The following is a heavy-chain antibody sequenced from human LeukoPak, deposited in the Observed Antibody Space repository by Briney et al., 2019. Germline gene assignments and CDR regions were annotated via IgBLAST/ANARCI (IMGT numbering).Heavy chain of an antibody. CDR1: GGSINSDDYY. J-gene: IGHJ5*02. V-gene: IGHV4-30-4*01. CDR3: ARDRWFGEYNWFDP. Sequence: SQTLSLTCTVGGGSINSDDYYWSWIRQSPGEGLEWIGHIDYSGSTSYNPSLKSRVSISLDTSKNQFSLRLSSMTAADTAVYYCARDRWFGEYNWFDPWGQGILVTVSS. D-gene: IGHD3-10*01. CDR2: IDYSGST.